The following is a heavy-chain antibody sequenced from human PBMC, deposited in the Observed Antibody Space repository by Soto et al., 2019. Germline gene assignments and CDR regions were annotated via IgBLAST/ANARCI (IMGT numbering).Heavy chain of an antibody. CDR3: AKDRSGWDFNYYFDY. D-gene: IGHD6-19*01. CDR2: VSYVGSDK. Sequence: GGSLSLSCAASGFPFFNYGMHWVRQAPGKGLEWVAAVSYVGSDKYYADSVKGRFTVSRDNDENTLFLQMNSLRAEDTAVYYCAKDRSGWDFNYYFDYWGQGTLVTVSS. J-gene: IGHJ4*02. V-gene: IGHV3-30*18. CDR1: GFPFFNYG.